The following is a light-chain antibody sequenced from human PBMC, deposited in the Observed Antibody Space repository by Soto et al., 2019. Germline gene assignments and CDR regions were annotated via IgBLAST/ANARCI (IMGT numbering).Light chain of an antibody. CDR3: QQYGSSPPT. CDR1: QSVSSNY. CDR2: GAS. Sequence: EIVLTQSPGTLSLSPGERATLSCRASQSVSSNYLAWYQRKPGQAPRLLIYGASSRAIDIPNRFSGSGSGTDFTLTITRLEPEDCAVYSCQQYGSSPPTFGQGTKVEI. V-gene: IGKV3-20*01. J-gene: IGKJ1*01.